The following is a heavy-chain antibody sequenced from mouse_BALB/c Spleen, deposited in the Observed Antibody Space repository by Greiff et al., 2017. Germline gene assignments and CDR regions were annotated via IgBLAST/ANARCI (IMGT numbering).Heavy chain of an antibody. CDR1: GYTFTSYW. V-gene: IGHV1-7*01. Sequence: QVQLKESGAELAKPGASVKMSCKASGYTFTSYWMHWVKQRPGQGLEWIGYINPSTGYTEYNQKFKDKATLTADKSSSTAYMQLSSLTSEDSAVYYCARSRYGDYWGQGTTLTVSS. J-gene: IGHJ2*01. CDR3: ARSRYGDY. CDR2: INPSTGYT. D-gene: IGHD1-1*01.